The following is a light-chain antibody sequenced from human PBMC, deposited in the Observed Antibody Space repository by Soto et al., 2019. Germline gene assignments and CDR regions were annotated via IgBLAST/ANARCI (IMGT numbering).Light chain of an antibody. J-gene: IGLJ2*01. CDR3: QVWDSSTDQNVV. CDR2: DDS. Sequence: SYELTQTPSVSVAPGQTARITCGGHKIGTKSVHWYQQKPGQAPVLVVFDDSDRPSGIPARFSGSNSGNTATLTISRVEAGDEADYYCQVWDSSTDQNVVFGGGTKLTVL. V-gene: IGLV3-21*02. CDR1: KIGTKS.